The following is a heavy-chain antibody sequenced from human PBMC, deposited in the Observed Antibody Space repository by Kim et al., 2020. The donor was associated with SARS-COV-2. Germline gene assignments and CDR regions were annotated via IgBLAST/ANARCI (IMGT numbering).Heavy chain of an antibody. CDR2: INHSGST. V-gene: IGHV4-34*01. J-gene: IGHJ4*02. Sequence: SETLSLTCAVYGGSFSGYYWSWIRQPPGKGLEWIGEINHSGSTNYNPSLKSRVTISVDTSKNQFSLKLSSVTAADTAVYYCAREGGIAARPSDYWGQGTL. D-gene: IGHD6-6*01. CDR3: AREGGIAARPSDY. CDR1: GGSFSGYY.